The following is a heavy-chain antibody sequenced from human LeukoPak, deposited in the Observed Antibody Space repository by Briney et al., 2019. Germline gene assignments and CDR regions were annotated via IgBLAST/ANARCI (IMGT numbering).Heavy chain of an antibody. CDR3: ARGQQWFDP. V-gene: IGHV4-59*08. J-gene: IGHJ5*02. Sequence: SETQSLTCTVSGGSISSYYWSWIRQPPGKGLEWIGYISSSGTTKCNPSLKSRLTISVDTSKNQFSLKLTSVTAADTAVYYCARGQQWFDPWGQGTLVTVSS. D-gene: IGHD6-13*01. CDR2: ISSSGTT. CDR1: GGSISSYY.